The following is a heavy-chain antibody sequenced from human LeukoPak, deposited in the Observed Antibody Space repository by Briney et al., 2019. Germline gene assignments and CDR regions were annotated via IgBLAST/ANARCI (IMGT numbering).Heavy chain of an antibody. CDR2: INPNSGGT. V-gene: IGHV1-2*06. Sequence: ASVKVSCKASGGTFSSYAISWVRQAPGQGLEWMGRINPNSGGTNYAQKFQGRVTMTRDTSISTAYMELSRLRSDDTAVYYCARELVVPAAILTYYYYGMDVWGQGTTVTVSS. CDR3: ARELVVPAAILTYYYYGMDV. D-gene: IGHD2-2*02. J-gene: IGHJ6*02. CDR1: GGTFSSYA.